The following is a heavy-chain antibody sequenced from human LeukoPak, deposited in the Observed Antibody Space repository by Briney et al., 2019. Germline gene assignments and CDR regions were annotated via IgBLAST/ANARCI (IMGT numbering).Heavy chain of an antibody. Sequence: SETLSLTCTVSGGSISSGSYYWSWIRQPAGKGLEWIGRIYTSGSTNYNPSLKSRVTISVDTSKNQFSLKLSSVTAADTAVYYCARDSTTYYYYYYMDVWGKGTTVTISS. CDR2: IYTSGST. V-gene: IGHV4-61*02. J-gene: IGHJ6*03. CDR1: GGSISSGSYY. D-gene: IGHD1-14*01. CDR3: ARDSTTYYYYYYMDV.